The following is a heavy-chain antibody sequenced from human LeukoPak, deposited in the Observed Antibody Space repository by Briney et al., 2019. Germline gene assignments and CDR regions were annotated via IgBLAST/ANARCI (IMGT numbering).Heavy chain of an antibody. V-gene: IGHV3-30*18. CDR2: ISSDGSKK. D-gene: IGHD3-9*01. Sequence: GRSLRLSCAASGFTFRSYGMHWVRQAPGKGLEWVAAISSDGSKKYSADSVKGRITISRDNSKKTLYLQMNSLRAEDTAVFYCAKGYFGWYYFDYWGQGTLVTVSS. J-gene: IGHJ4*02. CDR1: GFTFRSYG. CDR3: AKGYFGWYYFDY.